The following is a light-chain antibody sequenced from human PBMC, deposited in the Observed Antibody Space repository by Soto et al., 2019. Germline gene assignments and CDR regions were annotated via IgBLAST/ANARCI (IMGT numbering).Light chain of an antibody. Sequence: EIEMTQSPATLSLSPGGRATLSCRASQSVSSDLAWYQQRPGQAPRLLIHDASTRATGIPARFSGSGSGTEFTLTISILQSEDFAVYYCQHYHNWPPLFGQGTKVDIK. V-gene: IGKV3-15*01. CDR3: QHYHNWPPL. J-gene: IGKJ1*01. CDR1: QSVSSD. CDR2: DAS.